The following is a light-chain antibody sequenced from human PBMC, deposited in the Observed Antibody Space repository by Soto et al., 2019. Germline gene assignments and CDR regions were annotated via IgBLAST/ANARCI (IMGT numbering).Light chain of an antibody. J-gene: IGLJ1*01. CDR1: SSDVGSYNL. V-gene: IGLV2-23*01. CDR2: EGS. CDR3: CLYAVSSTYV. Sequence: QSALTQSASVSGSPGQSITISCTGTSSDVGSYNLVSWYQQHPGKAPKLMIYEGSKRPSGVSNRFSSSKSGNTASLTISGLQAEDEADYYCCLYAVSSTYVFGTGTKVTVL.